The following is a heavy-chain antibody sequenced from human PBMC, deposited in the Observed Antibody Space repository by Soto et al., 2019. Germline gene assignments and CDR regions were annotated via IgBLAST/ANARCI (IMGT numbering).Heavy chain of an antibody. V-gene: IGHV3-15*01. CDR1: GFTFSNAW. Sequence: EVQLVESGGGLVKPGGSLRLSCAASGFTFSNAWMTWVRQAPGKGLEWVGRVKSKTDGGTIDYPAPVKDRFTISRDDSKHTLCLQVHSLNTEDTAGYYCIGSYSGSSMRFDHGDQGTLGTVPS. CDR3: IGSYSGSSMRFDH. J-gene: IGHJ4*02. CDR2: VKSKTDGGTI. D-gene: IGHD5-12*01.